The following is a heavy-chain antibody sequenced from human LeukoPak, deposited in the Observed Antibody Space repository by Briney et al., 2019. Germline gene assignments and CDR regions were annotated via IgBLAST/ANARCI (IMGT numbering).Heavy chain of an antibody. CDR3: AKIAETSGTYGQGFDY. V-gene: IGHV3-48*03. CDR1: GFTFSSYE. Sequence: GGSLRLSCAASGFTFSSYEMNWVRQAPGKGLEWVSYISSSGSTIYYADSVKGRFTISRDNSKNTLYLQMNSLRVEDTAVYYCAKIAETSGTYGQGFDYWGQGTLVTVSS. J-gene: IGHJ4*02. D-gene: IGHD1-26*01. CDR2: ISSSGSTI.